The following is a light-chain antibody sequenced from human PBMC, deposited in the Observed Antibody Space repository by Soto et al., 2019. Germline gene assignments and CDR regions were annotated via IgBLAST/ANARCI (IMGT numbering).Light chain of an antibody. Sequence: QSALTQPASVSGSPGQSITISCTGTSSDIGGYDSVSWYQHHPGTAPKLMIYEVTNRPSGISNRFSGSKSGNTASLTISGLQAEDEADYYCSSYTSSSSLGFGGGTKVTVL. CDR2: EVT. CDR1: SSDIGGYDS. CDR3: SSYTSSSSLG. V-gene: IGLV2-14*01. J-gene: IGLJ2*01.